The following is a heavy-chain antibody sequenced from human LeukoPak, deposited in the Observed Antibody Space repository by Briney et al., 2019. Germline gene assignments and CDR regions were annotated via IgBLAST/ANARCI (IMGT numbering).Heavy chain of an antibody. CDR1: GFTFSSYA. D-gene: IGHD1-26*01. CDR3: AKDRWELREGFDP. CDR2: ISGSGGST. J-gene: IGHJ5*02. Sequence: GALRLSCAASGFTFSSYAMGWGPQAPGEGLGWVSAISGSGGSTYYADSVKGRFTISRDNSKNTLYLQMNSLRAEDTAVYYCAKDRWELREGFDPWGQGTLVTVSS. V-gene: IGHV3-23*01.